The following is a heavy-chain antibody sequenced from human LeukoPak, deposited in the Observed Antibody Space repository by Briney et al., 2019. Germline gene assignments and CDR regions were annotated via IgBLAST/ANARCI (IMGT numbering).Heavy chain of an antibody. Sequence: PGGSLRLSCAGSGFTSSNYEMNWVRQAPGKGLEWVSFIGPSGASISYADSVRGRFTTSRDNAKNSVYLQMNSLRVEDTAVYYCARVQRSSGWHFGGQGTLVTVSS. CDR1: GFTSSNYE. CDR2: IGPSGASI. D-gene: IGHD6-19*01. J-gene: IGHJ4*02. V-gene: IGHV3-48*03. CDR3: ARVQRSSGWHF.